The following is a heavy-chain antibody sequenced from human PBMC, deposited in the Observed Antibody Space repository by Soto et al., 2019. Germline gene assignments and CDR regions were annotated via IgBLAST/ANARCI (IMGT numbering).Heavy chain of an antibody. D-gene: IGHD2-15*01. CDR2: VIPIFGTP. CDR1: GGTFSTYA. J-gene: IGHJ6*02. V-gene: IGHV1-69*01. Sequence: QVQLVQFGAEVKKPGSSVKVSCKAPGGTFSTYAISWVRQAPGQGLEWMGGVIPIFGTPKYAQKFQGRVTIPADESTSTGYMELRSLRSEDTAVYYCARSQGGSSSLDIYYYYYYGMDVWGQGTTVTVSS. CDR3: ARSQGGSSSLDIYYYYYYGMDV.